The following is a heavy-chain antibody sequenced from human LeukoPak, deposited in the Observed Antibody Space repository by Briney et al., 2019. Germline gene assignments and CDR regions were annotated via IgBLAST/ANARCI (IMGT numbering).Heavy chain of an antibody. V-gene: IGHV3-23*01. CDR3: ATVPGKYCRGVSCYYTDFDY. CDR1: GFTFSSYA. J-gene: IGHJ4*02. Sequence: GGSLRLSCAASGFTFSSYAMSWVRQAPGKGLEWVSAISGSGGSTYYADSVKGRLTISRDNSKDTLYLQLNSLRAEETAVYYCATVPGKYCRGVSCYYTDFDYWGQGTLVTVSS. CDR2: ISGSGGST. D-gene: IGHD2-15*01.